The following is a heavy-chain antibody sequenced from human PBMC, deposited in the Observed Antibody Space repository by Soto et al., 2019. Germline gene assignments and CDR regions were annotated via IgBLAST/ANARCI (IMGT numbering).Heavy chain of an antibody. CDR3: ARAGGYSSSMVDY. CDR1: GGSIRSGDYY. V-gene: IGHV4-30-4*01. CDR2: IYYSGST. D-gene: IGHD6-6*01. Sequence: TLSLTCTVSGGSIRSGDYYWSWIRQPPGKGLEWIGYIYYSGSTYYNPSLKSRVTISVDTSKNQFSLKLSSVTAADTAVYYCARAGGYSSSMVDYWGQGTLVTV. J-gene: IGHJ4*02.